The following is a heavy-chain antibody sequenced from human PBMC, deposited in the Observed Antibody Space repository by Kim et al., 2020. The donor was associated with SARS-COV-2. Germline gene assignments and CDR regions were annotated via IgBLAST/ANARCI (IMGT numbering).Heavy chain of an antibody. D-gene: IGHD3-10*01. CDR3: VKGYGSGSAN. CDR1: GFTFSTYT. CDR2: ISNNGDST. V-gene: IGHV3-64D*09. Sequence: GGSLRLSCSASGFTFSTYTIHWVRQAQGKRLEHVSAISNNGDSTYYVDSVKGRFIISRDNSKNILYLQMSSLRAEDTAVYYCVKGYGSGSANWGQGTLVTVSS. J-gene: IGHJ4*02.